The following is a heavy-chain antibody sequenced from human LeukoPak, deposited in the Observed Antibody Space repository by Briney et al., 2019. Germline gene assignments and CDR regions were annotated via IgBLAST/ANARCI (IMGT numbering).Heavy chain of an antibody. CDR3: ARDRRGYTYAFFDY. V-gene: IGHV3-23*01. CDR1: GFTFSSFW. J-gene: IGHJ4*02. D-gene: IGHD5-18*01. Sequence: GGSLRLSCAASGFTFSSFWMSWVRQAPGKGLEWVSATVGSGTSTYYADSVKGRFTISRDNSNSTLYLRMSSLRAEDTALYYCARDRRGYTYAFFDYWGQGTLVTVSS. CDR2: TVGSGTST.